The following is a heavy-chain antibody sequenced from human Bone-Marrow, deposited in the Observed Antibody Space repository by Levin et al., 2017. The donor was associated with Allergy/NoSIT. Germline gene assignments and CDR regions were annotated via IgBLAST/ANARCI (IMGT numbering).Heavy chain of an antibody. J-gene: IGHJ4*02. D-gene: IGHD1-26*01. Sequence: GGSLRLSCGTSGFTFNSYGMHWVRQAPGKGLEWVAVISYDGSKEYYADSVKGRFTISRDNSKNTLHLQMNSLKPDDTAVYYCAKEREGGATYCGSWGQGTLVTVSS. CDR3: AKEREGGATYCGS. CDR2: ISYDGSKE. CDR1: GFTFNSYG. V-gene: IGHV3-30*18.